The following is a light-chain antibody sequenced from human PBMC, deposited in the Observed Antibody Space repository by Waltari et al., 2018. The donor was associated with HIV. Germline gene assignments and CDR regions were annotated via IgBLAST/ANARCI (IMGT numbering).Light chain of an antibody. V-gene: IGKV4-1*01. Sequence: DIVMTQSPNSLAVSLGERATINCKSSQSVLYNSNNKNYLAWYQQRPGQPHKLLIYWASTRESGVPDRFSGSGSGTDFTLTISSLQAEDVAVYYCQQYYSTLYTFGQGTKLEIK. CDR3: QQYYSTLYT. J-gene: IGKJ2*01. CDR2: WAS. CDR1: QSVLYNSNNKNY.